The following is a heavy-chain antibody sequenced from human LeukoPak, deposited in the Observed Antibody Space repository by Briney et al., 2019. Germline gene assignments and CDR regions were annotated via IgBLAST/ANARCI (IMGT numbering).Heavy chain of an antibody. D-gene: IGHD6-6*01. Sequence: PSETLSLTCTVSGGSISSYYWSWIRQPPGKGLEWIGEINHSGSTNYNPSLKSRVTISVDTSKNQFSLKLSSVTAADTAVYYCARRDSSSFRWFDPWGQGTLVTVSS. CDR3: ARRDSSSFRWFDP. J-gene: IGHJ5*02. CDR1: GGSISSYY. V-gene: IGHV4-34*01. CDR2: INHSGST.